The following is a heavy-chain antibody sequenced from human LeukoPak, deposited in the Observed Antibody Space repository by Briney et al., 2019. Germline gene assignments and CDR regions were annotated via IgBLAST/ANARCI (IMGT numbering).Heavy chain of an antibody. J-gene: IGHJ5*02. Sequence: SETLSLTCTVSGGSISSYYWSWIRQPPGKGLEWIGYIYYSGSTNYNPSLKSRVTISVDTSKNQFSLKLSSVTAADTAVYYCARASYYYDSSGYGQRVRWFDPWGQGTLVTVSS. V-gene: IGHV4-59*01. CDR1: GGSISSYY. CDR2: IYYSGST. D-gene: IGHD3-22*01. CDR3: ARASYYYDSSGYGQRVRWFDP.